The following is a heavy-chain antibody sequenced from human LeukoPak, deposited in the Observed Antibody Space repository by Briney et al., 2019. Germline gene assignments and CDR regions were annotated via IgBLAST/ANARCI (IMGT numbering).Heavy chain of an antibody. J-gene: IGHJ4*02. CDR3: ASGRQLGY. D-gene: IGHD6-13*01. V-gene: IGHV3-7*01. CDR2: IKEDGSEK. CDR1: GFTFSNYW. Sequence: PGGSLRLSCAASGFTFSNYWMSWVRQAPGKGLEWVANIKEDGSEKYYVDSVKGRFTISRDNARNSQYLQMNSLRAEDTAVYYCASGRQLGYWGQGTLVTVSS.